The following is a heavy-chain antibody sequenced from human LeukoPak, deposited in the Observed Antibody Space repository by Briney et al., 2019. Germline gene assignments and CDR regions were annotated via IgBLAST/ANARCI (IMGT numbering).Heavy chain of an antibody. D-gene: IGHD1-26*01. Sequence: ASVKVSCKASGYTFTSYDFNWVRQATGQGLEWMGWMNPNSGNTGYAQKFQGRVTITRNTSISTAYMELSSLRSEDTAVYYCARGRNKGIVGAKTYYFDYWGQGTLVTVSS. J-gene: IGHJ4*02. CDR1: GYTFTSYD. V-gene: IGHV1-8*03. CDR2: MNPNSGNT. CDR3: ARGRNKGIVGAKTYYFDY.